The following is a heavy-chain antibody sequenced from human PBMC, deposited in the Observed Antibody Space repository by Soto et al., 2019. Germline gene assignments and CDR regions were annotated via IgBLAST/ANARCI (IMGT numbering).Heavy chain of an antibody. CDR3: ERVPSLGYCIGVCCYLAPVYYRYQLAV. Sequence: PSQTLSLTCAISGDSVSSYSAAWNWIRQSPSRGLEWLGRTYYRSKWYNDYAVSVKSRITINPDTSKNQFSLQLNSVTTEDTAVYYCERVPSLGYCIGVCCYLAPVYYRYQLAVWAKGTTVPGSA. CDR1: GDSVSSYSAA. V-gene: IGHV6-1*01. CDR2: TYYRSKWYN. J-gene: IGHJ6*04. D-gene: IGHD2-15*01.